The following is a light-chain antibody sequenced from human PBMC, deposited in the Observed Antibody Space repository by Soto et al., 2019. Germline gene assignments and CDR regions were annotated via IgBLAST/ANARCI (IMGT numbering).Light chain of an antibody. J-gene: IGKJ2*01. V-gene: IGKV1-27*01. CDR2: AAS. CDR1: HGVNNG. Sequence: DIQVTQSPSSLSASVGDRVTITCRSSHGVNNGLSWYQQNPGQAPTLLIYAASSLQSGVPSRFSGSGCGTDFTLTISRLQPEDVATYYCLQDYTTTWTFGQGTKLEIK. CDR3: LQDYTTTWT.